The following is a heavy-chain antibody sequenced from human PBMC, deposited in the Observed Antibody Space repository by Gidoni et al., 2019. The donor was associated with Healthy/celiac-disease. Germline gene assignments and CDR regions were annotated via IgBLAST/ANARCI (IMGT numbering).Heavy chain of an antibody. CDR2: RNPNSGNR. V-gene: IGHV1-8*01. Sequence: QVHLVQPGAEVKKPGASVQVSCKASGYTFTSYDINWVRQATGQGLQWMGWRNPNSGNRGYAQKFKGRVTMTRNTSISTAYMELSSMRSEDTAVYYGVRVYYPMITFGGVIVNWYFDLWGRGTLVTVSS. J-gene: IGHJ2*01. CDR3: VRVYYPMITFGGVIVNWYFDL. CDR1: GYTFTSYD. D-gene: IGHD3-16*02.